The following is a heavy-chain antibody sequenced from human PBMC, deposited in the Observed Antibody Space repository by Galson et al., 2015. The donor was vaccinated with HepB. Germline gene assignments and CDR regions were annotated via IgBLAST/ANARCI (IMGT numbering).Heavy chain of an antibody. J-gene: IGHJ3*02. Sequence: SLRLSCAASGFTFSSYAMHWVRQAPGKGLEWVAVISYDGSNKYYADSVKGRFTISRDNSKNTLYLQMNSLRAEDTAVYYCARDCSGGSCYSAAFDIWGQGTMVTVSS. CDR2: ISYDGSNK. D-gene: IGHD2-15*01. V-gene: IGHV3-30*04. CDR3: ARDCSGGSCYSAAFDI. CDR1: GFTFSSYA.